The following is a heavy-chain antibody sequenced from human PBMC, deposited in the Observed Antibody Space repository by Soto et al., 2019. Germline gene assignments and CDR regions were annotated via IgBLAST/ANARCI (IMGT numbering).Heavy chain of an antibody. CDR3: ARQENEGSGSYYLRIAGSFDY. V-gene: IGHV4-39*01. CDR1: GGSISSSSYY. D-gene: IGHD3-10*01. CDR2: IYYSGST. Sequence: SETLSLTCTVSGGSISSSSYYWGWIRQPPGKGLEWIGSIYYSGSTYYNPSLKGRVTISVDTSKNQFSLKLSSVTAADTAVYYCARQENEGSGSYYLRIAGSFDYWGQGTLVTVSS. J-gene: IGHJ4*02.